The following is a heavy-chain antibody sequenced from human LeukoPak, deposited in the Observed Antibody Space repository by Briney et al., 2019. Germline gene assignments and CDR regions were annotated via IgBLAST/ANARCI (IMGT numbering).Heavy chain of an antibody. CDR3: ARQYYDFWSGSSYYYMDV. J-gene: IGHJ6*03. CDR1: GGSISSSSYY. CDR2: IYYSGST. Sequence: SETLSLTCTVSGGSISSSSYYWGWIRQPPGKGLEWIGSIYYSGSTYYNPSLKSRVTISVDTSKNQFSLKLSSVTAADTAVYYCARQYYDFWSGSSYYYMDVWGKGTTVTVSS. V-gene: IGHV4-39*07. D-gene: IGHD3-3*01.